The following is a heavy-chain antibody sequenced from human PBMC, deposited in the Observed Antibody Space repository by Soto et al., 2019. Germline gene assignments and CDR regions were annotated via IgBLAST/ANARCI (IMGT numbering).Heavy chain of an antibody. CDR2: ISAYNGNT. CDR1: GYTFTSYG. V-gene: IGHV1-18*01. D-gene: IGHD3-10*01. J-gene: IGHJ6*02. CDR3: ASAHYYGSGSYYKDYYYGMDV. Sequence: ASVKVSCKASGYTFTSYGISWVRQAPGQGLEWMGWISAYNGNTNYAQKLQGRVTMTTDTSTSTAYMELRSLRSDDTAVYYCASAHYYGSGSYYKDYYYGMDVWGQGTTVTVSS.